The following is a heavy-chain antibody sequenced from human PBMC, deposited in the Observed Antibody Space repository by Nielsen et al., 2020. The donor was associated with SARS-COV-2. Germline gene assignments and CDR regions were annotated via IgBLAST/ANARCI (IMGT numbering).Heavy chain of an antibody. J-gene: IGHJ4*02. V-gene: IGHV4-61*01. D-gene: IGHD4-23*01. CDR1: GGSVSSGSYY. Sequence: GSLRLSCTVSGGSVSSGSYYWSWIRQPPGKGLEWIGYIYYSGSTNYNPSLKSRVTISVDTTKNQFSLKVTSVTAADTAVYYCATTLGFWGQGALVTVSS. CDR2: IYYSGST. CDR3: ATTLGF.